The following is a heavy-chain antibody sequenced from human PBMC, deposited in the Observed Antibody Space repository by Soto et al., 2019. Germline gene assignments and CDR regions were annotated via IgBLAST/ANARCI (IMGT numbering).Heavy chain of an antibody. CDR2: IYYSGST. J-gene: IGHJ4*02. D-gene: IGHD3-10*01. V-gene: IGHV4-59*12. CDR1: GGSISSYY. Sequence: SETLSLTCTVSGGSISSYYRSWIRQPPGKGLEWIGYIYYSGSTYYNPSLKSRVTISVDTSKNQFSLKLSSVTAADTAVYYCARDIGEYYFDDSGQGTLVTVSS. CDR3: ARDIGEYYFDD.